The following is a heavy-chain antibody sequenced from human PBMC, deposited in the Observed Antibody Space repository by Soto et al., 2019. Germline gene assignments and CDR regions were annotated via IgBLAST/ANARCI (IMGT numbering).Heavy chain of an antibody. CDR2: ISAGNGNT. D-gene: IGHD2-15*01. V-gene: IGHV1-3*01. CDR1: GYTFTSYA. Sequence: ASVKVSCKASGYTFTSYAMHWVRQAPGQRLEWMGRISAGNGNTKYSQKFQGRVTITRDTSASTAYMELSSLRSEDTAVYYCAKGREVVVAATSWFDPWGQGTLVTVSS. J-gene: IGHJ5*02. CDR3: AKGREVVVAATSWFDP.